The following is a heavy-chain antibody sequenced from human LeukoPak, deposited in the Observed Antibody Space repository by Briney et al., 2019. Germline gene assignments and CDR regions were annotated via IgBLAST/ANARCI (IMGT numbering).Heavy chain of an antibody. CDR3: ARTQRGLRVLNDYYYYYYMDV. Sequence: PSETLSLTCTVSGGSISSHYWSWIRQPPGKGLEWIGYIYYSGSTNYNPSLKSRVIISVDTSKNQFSLKLSSVTAADTAVYYCARTQRGLRVLNDYYYYYYMDVWGKGTTVTVSS. CDR1: GGSISSHY. D-gene: IGHD4-17*01. J-gene: IGHJ6*03. V-gene: IGHV4-59*11. CDR2: IYYSGST.